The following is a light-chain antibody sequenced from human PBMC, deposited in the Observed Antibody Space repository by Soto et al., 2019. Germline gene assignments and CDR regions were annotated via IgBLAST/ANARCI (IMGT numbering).Light chain of an antibody. J-gene: IGLJ1*01. CDR3: LLSYGNAHG. CDR2: STI. CDR1: TGAVTSGFY. V-gene: IGLV7-43*01. Sequence: QAVVTQEPSLTVSPGGTVTLTCASSTGAVTSGFYPNWFQQKPGQAPRPLIYSTISKHSWTPARFSGSLLGGKATLTLSSVQPEDEADYYCLLSYGNAHGFGTGTKVTVL.